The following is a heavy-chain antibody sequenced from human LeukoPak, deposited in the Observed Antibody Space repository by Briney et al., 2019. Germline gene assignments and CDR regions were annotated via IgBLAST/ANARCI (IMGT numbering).Heavy chain of an antibody. Sequence: SSETLSLTCTVSGGSISNYYWSWIRQPAGKRLEWLGRIYSSGSTNYNPSLESRVTVSVDTSKNQFSLKLSSVTAADTAVYYCAREHMVRGVINRWGQGAPVTVSS. J-gene: IGHJ4*02. CDR3: AREHMVRGVINR. CDR1: GGSISNYY. CDR2: IYSSGST. V-gene: IGHV4-4*07. D-gene: IGHD3-10*01.